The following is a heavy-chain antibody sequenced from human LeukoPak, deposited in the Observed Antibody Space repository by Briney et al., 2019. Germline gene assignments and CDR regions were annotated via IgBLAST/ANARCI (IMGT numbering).Heavy chain of an antibody. CDR1: GFTFSSYS. V-gene: IGHV3-21*01. CDR2: ISRSSSYI. CDR3: ARDTAMGPGYGTDV. D-gene: IGHD5-18*01. J-gene: IGHJ6*02. Sequence: KPGGSLRLSCAASGFTFSSYSMNWVRQAPGKGLEWVSSISRSSSYIHYADSVKGRFTISRDNAKNSLYLQMNSLRDEGTAVYYCARDTAMGPGYGTDVWGQGTTVTVSS.